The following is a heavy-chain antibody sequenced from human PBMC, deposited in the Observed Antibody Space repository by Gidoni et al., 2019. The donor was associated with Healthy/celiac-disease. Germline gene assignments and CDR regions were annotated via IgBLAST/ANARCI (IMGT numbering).Heavy chain of an antibody. V-gene: IGHV3-43*01. D-gene: IGHD4-17*01. CDR3: AKDLGTYGDYPYYYGMDV. Sequence: EVQLVESGGVVVQPGGSLRLSCAASGFTFDDYTMHWVRQAPGKGLEWVSLISWDGGSTYYADAVKGRFTISRDNSKNSLYLQMNSLRTEDTALYYCAKDLGTYGDYPYYYGMDVWGKVTTVTVSS. CDR1: GFTFDDYT. J-gene: IGHJ6*04. CDR2: ISWDGGST.